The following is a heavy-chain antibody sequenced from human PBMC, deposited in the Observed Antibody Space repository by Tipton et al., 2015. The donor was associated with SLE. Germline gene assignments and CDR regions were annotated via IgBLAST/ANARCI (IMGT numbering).Heavy chain of an antibody. Sequence: TLSLTCAVSGGSIGRGGYSWNWIRQPPGKGLEWIGYVYHSGSAYYNPSLKSRVTISVDRSRNQFSLILSSVTAADTAVYYCARSRDKATDSFDVWGQGTMVTVSS. D-gene: IGHD5-24*01. CDR3: ARSRDKATDSFDV. J-gene: IGHJ3*01. CDR1: GGSIGRGGYS. V-gene: IGHV4-30-2*01. CDR2: VYHSGSA.